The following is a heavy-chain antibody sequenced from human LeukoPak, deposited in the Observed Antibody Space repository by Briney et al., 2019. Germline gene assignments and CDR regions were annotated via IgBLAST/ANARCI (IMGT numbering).Heavy chain of an antibody. CDR1: GLTFSNAW. D-gene: IGHD3-10*01. CDR2: IKSKTDGGTI. CDR3: ARVVRGVIDYFDY. V-gene: IGHV3-15*01. Sequence: GESLRHSCAASGLTFSNAWMTWVRQAPGKGLEWIGRIKSKTDGGTIDYAAPVKGRFTISRDDSKNTLYLQMNSLRAEDTAVYYCARVVRGVIDYFDYWGQGTLVTVSS. J-gene: IGHJ4*02.